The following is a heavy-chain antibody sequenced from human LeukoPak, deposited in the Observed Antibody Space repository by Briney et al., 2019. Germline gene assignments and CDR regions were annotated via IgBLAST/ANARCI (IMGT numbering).Heavy chain of an antibody. J-gene: IGHJ4*02. D-gene: IGHD1-26*01. CDR2: IKQDGSEK. Sequence: GGSLRLSCAASGFTFSSYGMHWVRQAPGKGLEWVANIKQDGSEKYYVDSVKGRFTISRDNAKNSRYLQMNSLRAEDTAVYYCARDLYTDSGDDYWGQGTLVTVSS. CDR3: ARDLYTDSGDDY. V-gene: IGHV3-7*01. CDR1: GFTFSSYG.